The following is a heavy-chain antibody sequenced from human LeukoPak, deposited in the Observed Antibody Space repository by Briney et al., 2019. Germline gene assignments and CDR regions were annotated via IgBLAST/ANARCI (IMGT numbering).Heavy chain of an antibody. V-gene: IGHV4-4*07. Sequence: SETLSLTCTVSGGSISSYYWSWIRQPAGNGLEWIGRIYTSGSTNYNPSLKSRVTMSVDTSKNQFSLKLSSVTAADTAVYYCARARVLRGGSSFVYDYWGQGTLVTVSS. J-gene: IGHJ4*02. CDR3: ARARVLRGGSSFVYDY. D-gene: IGHD1-26*01. CDR1: GGSISSYY. CDR2: IYTSGST.